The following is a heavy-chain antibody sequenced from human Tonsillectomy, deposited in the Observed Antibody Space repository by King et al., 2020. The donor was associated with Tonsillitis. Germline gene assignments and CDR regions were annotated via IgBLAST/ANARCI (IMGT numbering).Heavy chain of an antibody. Sequence: VQLVESGGGLVQPGRSLRLSCSASGFTFDDYAMHWVRQAPGKGLEWVSGISWNRNYIAYADSVKARFTNSRDNAKNSLYLQMHSLRAEDSAFYYCANGGSATSLFDYWGQGTLVTVSS. V-gene: IGHV3-9*01. CDR3: ANGGSATSLFDY. CDR2: ISWNRNYI. CDR1: GFTFDDYA. D-gene: IGHD2-2*01. J-gene: IGHJ4*02.